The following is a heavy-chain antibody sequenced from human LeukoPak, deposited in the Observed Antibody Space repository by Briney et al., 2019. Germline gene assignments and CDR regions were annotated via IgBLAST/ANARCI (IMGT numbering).Heavy chain of an antibody. CDR2: IYPSGST. Sequence: PSETLSLTCTVSGGSISSGSHYWSWLRQPAGRGLEWIGRIYPSGSTNYNLSLKSRVTISVDTSKNQFSLKLSSVTAADTAVYYCAKDQYSGLGSYSWGAFDFWGQGTLVTVSS. CDR3: AKDQYSGLGSYSWGAFDF. CDR1: GGSISSGSHY. J-gene: IGHJ4*02. D-gene: IGHD3-10*01. V-gene: IGHV4-61*02.